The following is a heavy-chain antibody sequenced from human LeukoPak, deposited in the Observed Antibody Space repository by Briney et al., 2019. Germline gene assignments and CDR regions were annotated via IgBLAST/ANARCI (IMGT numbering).Heavy chain of an antibody. D-gene: IGHD6-19*01. Sequence: PGRSLRLSCVASGXTFSSYGMHWVRQAPGKGLEWLGVISHDGNNKYYADSVRGRFTLSRDNSKNTLYLQMNSLRAEDTAVYYCAKSGLGSGWYPYDNWGQGALVTVSS. CDR3: AKSGLGSGWYPYDN. V-gene: IGHV3-30*18. J-gene: IGHJ4*02. CDR1: GXTFSSYG. CDR2: ISHDGNNK.